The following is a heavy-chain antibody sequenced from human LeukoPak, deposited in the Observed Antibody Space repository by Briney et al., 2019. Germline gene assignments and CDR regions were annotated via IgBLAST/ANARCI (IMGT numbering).Heavy chain of an antibody. D-gene: IGHD1-26*01. CDR2: IYYSGST. J-gene: IGHJ4*02. Sequence: SETLSLTCTVSGGSISSSSYYWGWIRQPPGKGLEWIGSIYYSGSTYYNPSLKSRVTISVDTSKNQFSLKLGSVTAADTAVYYCARDSVYTGSSLDYWGQGTLVTVSS. CDR1: GGSISSSSYY. CDR3: ARDSVYTGSSLDY. V-gene: IGHV4-39*07.